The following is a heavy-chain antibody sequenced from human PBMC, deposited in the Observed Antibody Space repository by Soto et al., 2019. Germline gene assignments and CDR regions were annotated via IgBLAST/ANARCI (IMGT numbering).Heavy chain of an antibody. CDR1: GYTFTSYA. Sequence: ASVKVSCKASGYTFTSYAMHWVRQAPGQRLEWMGWINAGNGNTKYSQKFQGRVTITRDTSASTAYMELSSLRSEDTAVYYCASLIGEAVPAATASLDYWGQGTLVTVSS. CDR3: ASLIGEAVPAATASLDY. CDR2: INAGNGNT. J-gene: IGHJ4*02. V-gene: IGHV1-3*01. D-gene: IGHD2-2*01.